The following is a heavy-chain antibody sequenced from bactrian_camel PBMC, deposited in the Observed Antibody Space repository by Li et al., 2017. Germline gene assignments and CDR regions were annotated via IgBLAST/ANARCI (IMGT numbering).Heavy chain of an antibody. Sequence: QLVESGGDPVQAGGSLTLSCASSVTTDSYCAGWFRQAPGKEREGVAVIDTYGLTMYSESVQGRFTISRVSANNTLYLQMNSLKPEDTAIYHCAAGLGGYTAFGAPQECPFSAFSYFGQGTQVTVS. V-gene: IGHV3S55*01. J-gene: IGHJ6*01. CDR3: AAGLGGYTAFGAPQECPFSAFSY. D-gene: IGHD3*01. CDR1: VTTDSYC. CDR2: IDTYGLT.